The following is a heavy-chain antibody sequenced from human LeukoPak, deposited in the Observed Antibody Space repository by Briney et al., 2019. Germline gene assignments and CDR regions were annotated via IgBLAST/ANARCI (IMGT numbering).Heavy chain of an antibody. Sequence: ALVKVSCKASGYTFTSYGISWVRQAPGQGPEWMGWISAYNGNTKYAQNLQGRVTMTTDTSTSTAYMELRSLRSDDTAVYYCTRDLPYSSSWESIDYWGQGTLVTVSS. V-gene: IGHV1-18*01. D-gene: IGHD6-13*01. CDR3: TRDLPYSSSWESIDY. J-gene: IGHJ4*02. CDR1: GYTFTSYG. CDR2: ISAYNGNT.